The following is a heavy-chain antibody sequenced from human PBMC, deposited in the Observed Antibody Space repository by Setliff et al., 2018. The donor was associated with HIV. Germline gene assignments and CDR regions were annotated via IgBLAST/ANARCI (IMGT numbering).Heavy chain of an antibody. J-gene: IGHJ3*02. CDR3: ARHSLGNIGDYIRIGAIDI. D-gene: IGHD4-17*01. Sequence: KPSETLSLTCTASGGSISSRNYYWAWIRQPPGKGLEWTGTTYYSGTTHYNPSLNSRVIISVDTSKNQFSLRLNSVTAADTAVYYCARHSLGNIGDYIRIGAIDIWGQGTMVTVSS. V-gene: IGHV4-39*01. CDR2: TYYSGTT. CDR1: GGSISSRNYY.